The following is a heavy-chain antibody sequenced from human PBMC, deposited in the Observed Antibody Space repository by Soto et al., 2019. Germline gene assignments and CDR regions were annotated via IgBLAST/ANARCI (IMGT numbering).Heavy chain of an antibody. J-gene: IGHJ4*02. D-gene: IGHD4-17*01. CDR3: AKGTAVTTGDMAY. V-gene: IGHV3-23*01. CDR2: LTGSGDST. CDR1: GFTFSSFA. Sequence: EVQLLESGGGLVQPGGSLRLSCAASGFTFSSFAMTWVRQAPGKGLEWVSSLTGSGDSTYYADSVKGRFTISRDNSKNTLYLQMNSRRADVPALYFCAKGTAVTTGDMAYWGQGTLVTVSS.